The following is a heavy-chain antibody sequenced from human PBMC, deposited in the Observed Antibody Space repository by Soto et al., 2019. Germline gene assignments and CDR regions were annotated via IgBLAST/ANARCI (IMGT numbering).Heavy chain of an antibody. V-gene: IGHV4-4*02. CDR1: GGSISSSNW. Sequence: PSETLSLICAVSGGSISSSNWWSWVRQPPGKGLEWIGEIYHSGSTNYNPSLKSRVTISVDKSKNQFSLKLSSVTAAATAVYYCARGGITMVRGVIRTARSRKASNWFDPWGQGTLVTVSS. J-gene: IGHJ5*02. CDR3: ARGGITMVRGVIRTARSRKASNWFDP. D-gene: IGHD3-10*01. CDR2: IYHSGST.